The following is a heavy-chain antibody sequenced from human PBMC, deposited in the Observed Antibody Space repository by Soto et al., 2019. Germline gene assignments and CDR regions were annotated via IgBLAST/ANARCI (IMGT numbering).Heavy chain of an antibody. CDR3: TTDTLVVVAARPH. D-gene: IGHD2-15*01. V-gene: IGHV3-15*01. CDR1: GFTFSIAW. J-gene: IGHJ4*02. Sequence: PGGSLRLSCAASGFTFSIAWLSWVRQAPGKGLEWGGRSKRKTDGGTTDYAAPVKGRFTISRYDSKNTLYLQMNSLKTEDTAVYQCTTDTLVVVAARPHWGQGTPVTVTA. CDR2: SKRKTDGGTT.